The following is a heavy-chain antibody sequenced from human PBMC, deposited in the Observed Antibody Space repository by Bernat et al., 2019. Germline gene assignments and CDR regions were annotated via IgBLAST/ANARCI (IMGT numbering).Heavy chain of an antibody. CDR3: TTILRPEDCHSSSWYEGVDY. V-gene: IGHV3-15*07. Sequence: EVQLVESGGGLVKPGGSLRLSCAASGFTFSNAWMNWVRQAPGKGLEWVGRIKSKTDGGTTDYAAPVKGRFTISRDDSKNTLYLQMNSLKTEDTAVYYCTTILRPEDCHSSSWYEGVDYWGQGTLVTVSS. CDR1: GFTFSNAW. J-gene: IGHJ4*02. D-gene: IGHD6-13*01. CDR2: IKSKTDGGTT.